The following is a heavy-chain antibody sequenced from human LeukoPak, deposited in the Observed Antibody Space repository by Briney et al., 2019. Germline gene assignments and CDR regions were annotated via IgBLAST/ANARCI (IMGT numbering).Heavy chain of an antibody. D-gene: IGHD3-10*01. J-gene: IGHJ4*02. Sequence: GASVKVSCKASGYTFTGYYMHWVRQAPGQGLEWMGWINPNSGGTNYAQKFQGRVTMTRDTSISTAYMELSRLRSDDTAVYYCARARRVPSTSITMVRASWHYYFDYWGQGTLVTVSS. CDR3: ARARRVPSTSITMVRASWHYYFDY. V-gene: IGHV1-2*02. CDR1: GYTFTGYY. CDR2: INPNSGGT.